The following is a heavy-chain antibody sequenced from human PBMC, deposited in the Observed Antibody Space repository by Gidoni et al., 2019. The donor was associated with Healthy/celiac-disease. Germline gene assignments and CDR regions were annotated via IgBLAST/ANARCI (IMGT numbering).Heavy chain of an antibody. CDR1: GGTFSSYA. CDR2: IIPIFGTA. D-gene: IGHD3-10*01. J-gene: IGHJ4*02. V-gene: IGHV1-69*01. CDR3: ATQSSGSIDY. Sequence: QVQLVQAGAEVKKPGSSVRVAGKASGGTFSSYAISWVRQAPGQGLEWMGGIIPIFGTANYAQKFQGRVTITADESTSTASMELSSLRSEYTAVYYCATQSSGSIDYWGQGTLVTVSS.